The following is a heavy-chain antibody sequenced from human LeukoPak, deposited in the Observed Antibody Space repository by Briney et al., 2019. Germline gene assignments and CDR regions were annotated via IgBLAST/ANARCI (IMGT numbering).Heavy chain of an antibody. CDR3: ARDQRDAYNYYYYMDV. CDR2: ISGSGNNP. D-gene: IGHD2-2*01. J-gene: IGHJ6*03. V-gene: IGHV3-23*01. Sequence: GGSLRLSCAASGFTFSNYAMAWVRQAPGKGLEWVSAISGSGNNPFYADSVKGRFTTSRDNSKNTLYLQMNSLRAEDTAVYYCARDQRDAYNYYYYMDVWGKGTTVTVSS. CDR1: GFTFSNYA.